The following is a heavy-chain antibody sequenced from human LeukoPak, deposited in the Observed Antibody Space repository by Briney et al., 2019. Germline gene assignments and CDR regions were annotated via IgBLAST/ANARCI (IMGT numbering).Heavy chain of an antibody. CDR1: GFTFSSYW. V-gene: IGHV3-7*03. Sequence: GGSLRLSCAASGFTFSSYWMSWVRQAPGKGLEWVANIKQDGSEKYYVDSVKGRFTISRDNSKNTLYLQMNSLRAEDTAVYYCAKDPWDPATFQDGYWGQGTLVTVSS. CDR2: IKQDGSEK. CDR3: AKDPWDPATFQDGY. J-gene: IGHJ4*02. D-gene: IGHD2-15*01.